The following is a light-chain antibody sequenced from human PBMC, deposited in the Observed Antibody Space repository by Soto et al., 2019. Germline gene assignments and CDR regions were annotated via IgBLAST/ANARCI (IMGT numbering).Light chain of an antibody. V-gene: IGLV1-47*01. CDR2: RNN. CDR3: AAWNDGLSGFV. CDR1: SSDIGSNA. Sequence: QSVLTQPPSTSRTPGQRVTISCSGSSSDIGSNAVYWYQQLPGTAPKLLIYRNNQRPSGVPDRFSGTKSGTSASLAIIGLRSEDEADYYCAAWNDGLSGFVFGTGTKSPS. J-gene: IGLJ1*01.